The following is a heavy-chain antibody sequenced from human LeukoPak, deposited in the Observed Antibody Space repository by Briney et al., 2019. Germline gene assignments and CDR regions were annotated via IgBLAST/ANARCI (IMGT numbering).Heavy chain of an antibody. J-gene: IGHJ4*02. CDR3: AKDTSRRYSSNPDY. V-gene: IGHV3-30*18. Sequence: PGGSLRLSCAASGFTFSSFGMHWVRQAPGKGLEWVAVISYDGSNKYYADSVKGRFTISRDNSKNTLYLQMNSLRAEDTAVYYCAKDTSRRYSSNPDYWGQGTLVTVSS. CDR1: GFTFSSFG. D-gene: IGHD6-19*01. CDR2: ISYDGSNK.